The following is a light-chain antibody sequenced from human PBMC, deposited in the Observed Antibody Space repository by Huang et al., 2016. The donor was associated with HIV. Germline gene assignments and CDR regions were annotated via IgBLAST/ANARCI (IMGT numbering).Light chain of an antibody. CDR3: QQYGSSRAT. CDR2: GTS. CDR1: QSVDSGY. Sequence: LTQSPGSLSLSPGDRVTLSCRASQSVDSGYVAWYHQKPGQSPRLIFYGTSSRASGIPSRFSGSGSGRDFSLTISGLDSEDFGVYYCQQYGSSRATFGQGTKVDI. J-gene: IGKJ2*01. V-gene: IGKV3-20*01.